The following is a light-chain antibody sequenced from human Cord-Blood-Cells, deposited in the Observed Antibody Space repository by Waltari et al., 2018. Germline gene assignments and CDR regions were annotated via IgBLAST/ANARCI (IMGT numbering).Light chain of an antibody. CDR3: QQYDNLALT. Sequence: DIQMTQSPSSLSASVGDRVTITCQASQDISNYLNWYQQKPGKATKLLIYDASNLETGVPSRFSGSGSGTDFTFTISSLQPEDIATYYCQQYDNLALTFGGGTKVEIK. CDR2: DAS. CDR1: QDISNY. J-gene: IGKJ4*01. V-gene: IGKV1-33*01.